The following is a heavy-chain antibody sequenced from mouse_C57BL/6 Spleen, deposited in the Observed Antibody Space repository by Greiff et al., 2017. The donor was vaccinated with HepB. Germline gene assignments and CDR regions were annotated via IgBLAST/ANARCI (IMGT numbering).Heavy chain of an antibody. D-gene: IGHD2-4*01. Sequence: VQLKQSGPELVKPGASVKIPCKASGYTFTDYNMDWVKQSHGKSLEWIGDINPNNGGTIYNQKFKGKATLTVDKSSSTAYMELRSLTSEDTAVYYCARGEGYYDYDGGLYFDYWGQGTTLTVSS. V-gene: IGHV1-18*01. CDR3: ARGEGYYDYDGGLYFDY. CDR1: GYTFTDYN. CDR2: INPNNGGT. J-gene: IGHJ2*01.